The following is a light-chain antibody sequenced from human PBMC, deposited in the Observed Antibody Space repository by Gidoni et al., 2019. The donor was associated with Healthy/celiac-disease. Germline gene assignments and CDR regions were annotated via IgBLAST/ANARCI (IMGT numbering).Light chain of an antibody. CDR2: DAS. J-gene: IGKJ1*01. V-gene: IGKV1-5*01. CDR3: QQYNGT. CDR1: QSISSW. Sequence: DIQMTQSPSTLSASVGDRVTITCRASQSISSWLAWYQQKPGKAPKLLIYDASSWESGVPSRFSGSGSGTEFTLTISSLQPDDFATYYCQQYNGTFGQGTKVEIK.